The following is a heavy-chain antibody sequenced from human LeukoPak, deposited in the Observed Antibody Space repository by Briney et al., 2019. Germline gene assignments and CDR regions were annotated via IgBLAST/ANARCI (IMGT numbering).Heavy chain of an antibody. CDR2: MNPNSGNT. J-gene: IGHJ4*02. CDR3: ARVPSRGELAD. CDR1: GYTFTSYD. Sequence: APVKVSCKASGYTFTSYDINWVRQATGQGLEWMGWMNPNSGNTGYAHKFQGRVTMTRNTSISTAYMELSSLRSEDTAVYYCARVPSRGELADWGQGTLVTVSS. D-gene: IGHD1-26*01. V-gene: IGHV1-8*01.